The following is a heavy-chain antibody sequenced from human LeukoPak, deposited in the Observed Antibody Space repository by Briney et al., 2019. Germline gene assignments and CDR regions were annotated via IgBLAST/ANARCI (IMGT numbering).Heavy chain of an antibody. CDR1: GFTFSNAW. CDR2: IKSKTDGGTT. J-gene: IGHJ3*02. CDR3: TTPPARYCSSTSCCTDAFDI. D-gene: IGHD2-2*02. Sequence: GGSLRLSCAASGFTFSNAWMSWVRQAPGKGLEWVGRIKSKTDGGTTDYAAPVKGRFTISRDDSKNTLYLQMNSLKTEDTAVYYCTTPPARYCSSTSCCTDAFDIWGQGTMVTVSS. V-gene: IGHV3-15*01.